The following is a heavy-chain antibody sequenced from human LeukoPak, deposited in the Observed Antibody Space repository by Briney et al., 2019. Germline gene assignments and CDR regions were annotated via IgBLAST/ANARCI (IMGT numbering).Heavy chain of an antibody. J-gene: IGHJ4*02. Sequence: SETLSLTCAVYGGSFTADYWTWIRQPPGKGLEWIGEVHHSGKTNYKPSLRSRVTISLDTSNNQFSLNLASVTAADTAVYYCARGLGRGWVDYWGQGTLVTVSP. D-gene: IGHD6-19*01. V-gene: IGHV4-34*01. CDR2: VHHSGKT. CDR1: GGSFTADY. CDR3: ARGLGRGWVDY.